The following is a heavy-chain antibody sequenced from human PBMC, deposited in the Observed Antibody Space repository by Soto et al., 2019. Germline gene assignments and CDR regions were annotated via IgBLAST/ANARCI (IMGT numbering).Heavy chain of an antibody. V-gene: IGHV4-59*11. Sequence: XXTLSLPNSVSGGTSVDHGGRWIRQPAGKGLEWIGYIYYNGNTNYNPSLKSRVTMSVDTSKNQISLKSSSVTAADTAVYYCTRATWYSEYWGQGTLVTVSS. CDR3: TRATWYSEY. D-gene: IGHD2-21*02. CDR1: GGTSVDHG. CDR2: IYYNGNT. J-gene: IGHJ4*02.